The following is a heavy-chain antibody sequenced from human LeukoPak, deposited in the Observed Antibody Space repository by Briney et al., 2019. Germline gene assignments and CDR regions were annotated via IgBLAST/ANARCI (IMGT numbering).Heavy chain of an antibody. J-gene: IGHJ4*02. CDR2: IDPSDSYT. CDR3: ARHVWFGEPNFDY. Sequence: GESLKISCKGSGYSLTSYWISWVRQMPGKGLEWMGRIDPSDSYTNYSPSFQGHVTISADKSISTAYLQWSSLKASDTAMYYCARHVWFGEPNFDYWGQGTLVTVSS. V-gene: IGHV5-10-1*01. CDR1: GYSLTSYW. D-gene: IGHD3-10*01.